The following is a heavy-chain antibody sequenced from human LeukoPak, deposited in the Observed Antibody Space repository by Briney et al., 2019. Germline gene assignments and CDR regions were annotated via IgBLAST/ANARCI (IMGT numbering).Heavy chain of an antibody. CDR1: GYTFTSYG. CDR3: ARAPYGDSFDP. D-gene: IGHD4-17*01. CDR2: ISAYNGNT. J-gene: IGHJ5*02. V-gene: IGHV1-18*01. Sequence: ASVKVSCKASGYTFTSYGISWVRQAPGQGLEWMGWISAYNGNTNYAQKLQGRVTMTTDTSTSTAYMELSSLRSEDTAVYYCARAPYGDSFDPWGQGTLVTVSS.